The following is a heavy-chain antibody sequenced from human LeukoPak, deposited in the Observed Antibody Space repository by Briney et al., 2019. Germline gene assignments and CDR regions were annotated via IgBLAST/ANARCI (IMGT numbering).Heavy chain of an antibody. CDR1: GFTFSSYS. Sequence: PGGSLRLSCAASGFTFSSYSMKWVRQAPGKGLGWVSSISSSSSYIYYADSVKGRFTISRDNAKNSLYLQMNSLRAEDTAVYYCARDIVGATTFDYWGQGTLVTVSS. V-gene: IGHV3-21*01. CDR3: ARDIVGATTFDY. D-gene: IGHD1-26*01. CDR2: ISSSSSYI. J-gene: IGHJ4*02.